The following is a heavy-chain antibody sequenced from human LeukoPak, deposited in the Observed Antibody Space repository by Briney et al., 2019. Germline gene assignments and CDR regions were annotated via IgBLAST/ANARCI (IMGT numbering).Heavy chain of an antibody. CDR3: AKPLTYSSGWDAFDI. J-gene: IGHJ3*02. D-gene: IGHD6-19*01. CDR1: GFTLSSYA. V-gene: IGHV3-23*01. Sequence: GGSLRLSCAASGFTLSSYARSWVRQAPGKGLEWVSAISGSGGSTYYADSVKGRFTISRDNSKNTLYLQVNSLRAEDSAVYYCAKPLTYSSGWDAFDIWGQGTMVTVSS. CDR2: ISGSGGST.